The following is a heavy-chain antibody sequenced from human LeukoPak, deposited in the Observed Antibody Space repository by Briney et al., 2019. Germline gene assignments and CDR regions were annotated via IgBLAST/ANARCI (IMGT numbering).Heavy chain of an antibody. V-gene: IGHV3-23*01. J-gene: IGHJ4*02. CDR2: ISAGGGTI. CDR3: ANLGNWNDVRDY. Sequence: GGSLRLSCAASGFTFISYAMTWVRQAPGKGLEWASAISAGGGTILYADSVKGRFTISRDNSKNTLYLQMNSLRAEDTAVYYCANLGNWNDVRDYWGQGTLVTVSS. D-gene: IGHD1-20*01. CDR1: GFTFISYA.